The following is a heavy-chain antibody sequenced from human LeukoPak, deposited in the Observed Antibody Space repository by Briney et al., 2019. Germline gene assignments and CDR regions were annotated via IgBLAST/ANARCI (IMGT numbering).Heavy chain of an antibody. CDR3: ARDDDYVWGSYRYIDY. CDR1: GFTFRSYG. CDR2: IQYDRTNE. Sequence: GGSLRLSCAASGFTFRSYGMHWVRQAPGKGLEWVAYIQYDRTNEQYAHSVKGRFRISRDNSNNILYLQMNSLRTEDTAVYYCARDDDYVWGSYRYIDYWGQGTLVTVSS. J-gene: IGHJ4*02. D-gene: IGHD3-16*02. V-gene: IGHV3-30*02.